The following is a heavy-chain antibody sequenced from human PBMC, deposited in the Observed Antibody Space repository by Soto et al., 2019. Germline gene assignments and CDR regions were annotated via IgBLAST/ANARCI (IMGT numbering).Heavy chain of an antibody. J-gene: IGHJ6*02. Sequence: GASVEVSCKASGYTFTSYGISWVRQAPGQGLEWMGWISAYNGNTNYAQKLQGRVTMTTDTSTSTAYMELRSLSSDDTAVYYCARLYSSAIVYYYGMDVWGQGTTVTVSS. CDR1: GYTFTSYG. V-gene: IGHV1-18*04. CDR3: ARLYSSAIVYYYGMDV. CDR2: ISAYNGNT. D-gene: IGHD6-19*01.